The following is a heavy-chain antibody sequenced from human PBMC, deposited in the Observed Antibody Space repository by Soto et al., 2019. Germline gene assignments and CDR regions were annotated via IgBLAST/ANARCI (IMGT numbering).Heavy chain of an antibody. Sequence: ASVKVSCKASGGTFSSYGISWVRQAPGQGLEWMGGIIPIFGPANYAQKFQGRVTITADESTSTAYMELSSLRSEDTAVYYCARDFVDWRGPFDYWGQGTLVTVSS. D-gene: IGHD1-1*01. CDR2: IIPIFGPA. V-gene: IGHV1-69*13. CDR1: GGTFSSYG. J-gene: IGHJ4*02. CDR3: ARDFVDWRGPFDY.